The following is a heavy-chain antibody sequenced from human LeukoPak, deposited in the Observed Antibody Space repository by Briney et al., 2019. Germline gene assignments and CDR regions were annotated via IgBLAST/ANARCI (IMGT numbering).Heavy chain of an antibody. CDR3: ARGYYDSSGPPVVFDH. CDR1: GFTFTSFG. CDR2: ISYDGSNK. J-gene: IGHJ4*02. D-gene: IGHD3-22*01. Sequence: GGSLRLSCAASGFTFTSFGMHWVRQAPGKGLEWVAVISYDGSNKYYADSVKGRFTISRDNSKNTLYLQMNSLRAEDTAVYYCARGYYDSSGPPVVFDHWGQGTLVTVSS. V-gene: IGHV3-30*19.